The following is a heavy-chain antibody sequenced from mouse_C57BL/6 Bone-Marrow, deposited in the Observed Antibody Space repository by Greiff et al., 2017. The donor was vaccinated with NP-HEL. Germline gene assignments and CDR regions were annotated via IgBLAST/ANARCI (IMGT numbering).Heavy chain of an antibody. CDR2: IDPSGSYT. CDR3: ARKAYYGRSYEFAY. CDR1: GYTFTTYW. J-gene: IGHJ3*01. Sequence: VQLQQPGAELVKPGASVKLSCKASGYTFTTYWMQWVKQRPGQGLEWIGEIDPSGSYTNYNQKFKGKATLTVDTSSSTAYMQLSSLTFEDSAGYYCARKAYYGRSYEFAYWGQGTLVTVSA. D-gene: IGHD1-1*01. V-gene: IGHV1-50*01.